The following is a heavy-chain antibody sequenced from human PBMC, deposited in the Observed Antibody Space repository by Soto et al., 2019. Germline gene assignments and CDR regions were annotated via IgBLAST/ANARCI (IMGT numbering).Heavy chain of an antibody. CDR1: GGSFGGYY. D-gene: IGHD6-6*01. J-gene: IGHJ4*02. Sequence: PSXTRSLTCAVYGGSFGGYYWSWIRQPPGKGLEWIGEXDHSGXTNYNQSLKSXXTISVDTXXNQFHLKLSSVTAADTAVYYCARFIEYSSSLDYWGQGSLVTVSS. CDR3: ARFIEYSSSLDY. CDR2: XDHSGXT. V-gene: IGHV4-34*01.